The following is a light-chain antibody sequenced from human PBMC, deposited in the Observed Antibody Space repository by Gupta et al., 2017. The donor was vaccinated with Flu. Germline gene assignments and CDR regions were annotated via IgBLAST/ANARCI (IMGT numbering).Light chain of an antibody. V-gene: IGLV2-14*01. CDR1: SSEVGGYNY. J-gene: IGLJ1*01. Sequence: QSALTQPASVSGSPGHSIAISCTGTSSEVGGYNYVSWYQQHPGKAHKLKVFEVSKRPSGVANRFSGSKSGNTASLTISGLQEEDEADYYCSSHTSSGAYVFGTGTKVTVL. CDR3: SSHTSSGAYV. CDR2: EVS.